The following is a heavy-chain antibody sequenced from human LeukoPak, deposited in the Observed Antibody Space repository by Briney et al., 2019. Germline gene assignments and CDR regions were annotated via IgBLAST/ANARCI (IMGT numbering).Heavy chain of an antibody. CDR1: GYTLTSYY. V-gene: IGHV1-46*01. D-gene: IGHD6-13*01. Sequence: ASVKVSCKASGYTLTSYYMHWVRQAPGQGLEWMGIINPTVGDTIYAQKFQGRVTMTRDMSTSTVYMELSSLRSDDTAVYYCARYGFSSSWQGGWHAFDIWGQGTMLTVSS. CDR2: INPTVGDT. CDR3: ARYGFSSSWQGGWHAFDI. J-gene: IGHJ3*02.